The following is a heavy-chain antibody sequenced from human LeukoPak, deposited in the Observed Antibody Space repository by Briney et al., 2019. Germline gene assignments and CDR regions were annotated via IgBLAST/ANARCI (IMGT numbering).Heavy chain of an antibody. J-gene: IGHJ4*02. CDR1: GFTFSSYE. CDR3: AREYGSGSYFDY. Sequence: RGSLRLSCAASGFTFSSYELNWVRQAPGKGLEWVSYISSGGTIYYADSVKGRFTISRDNAKNSLYLQMNSLRAEDTAVYYCAREYGSGSYFDYWGQGTLVTVSS. CDR2: ISSGGTI. D-gene: IGHD3-10*01. V-gene: IGHV3-48*03.